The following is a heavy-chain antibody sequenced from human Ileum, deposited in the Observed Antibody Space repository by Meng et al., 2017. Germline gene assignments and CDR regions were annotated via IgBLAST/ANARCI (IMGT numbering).Heavy chain of an antibody. CDR1: GGSISSYV. D-gene: IGHD4-17*01. CDR3: ARDVVPTVTYYYNWFDP. J-gene: IGHJ5*02. CDR2: IYTSGST. V-gene: IGHV4-4*07. Sequence: VHLQEQGPGLVKPLVTLSPTCTASGGSISSYVWSWILHPAGKGLEWIRRIYTSGSTNYNPSLKSRVIMSVDTSKNQFSLKLSSVTAADTAVYYCARDVVPTVTYYYNWFDPWGQGTLVTVSS.